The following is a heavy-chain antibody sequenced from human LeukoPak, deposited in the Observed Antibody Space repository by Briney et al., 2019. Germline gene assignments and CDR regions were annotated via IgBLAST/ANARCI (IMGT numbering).Heavy chain of an antibody. J-gene: IGHJ4*02. CDR2: IRSKANSYST. Sequence: PGGSLKLSCAASGFTFSGSAMHWVRRASGKGLEWVGRIRSKANSYSTAYAAAVKGRFTISRDDSKNTAYLQMNSLKTEDTAVYYCTRPMLYYYGSGSYSSVYYFDYWGQGTLVTVSS. CDR1: GFTFSGSA. CDR3: TRPMLYYYGSGSYSSVYYFDY. V-gene: IGHV3-73*01. D-gene: IGHD3-10*01.